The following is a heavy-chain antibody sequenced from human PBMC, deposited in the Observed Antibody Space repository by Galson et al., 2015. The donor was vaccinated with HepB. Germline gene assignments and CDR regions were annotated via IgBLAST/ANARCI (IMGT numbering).Heavy chain of an antibody. Sequence: LRLSCAASGFTFSSYNMNWVRQPPGKGLEWVSSISSNSDYIYYADSVKGRFTISRDNAKNSLYLQMSSLRVEDTAVYYCARDWGKAVADTWWFDPWGQGTLVTVSS. J-gene: IGHJ5*02. CDR3: ARDWGKAVADTWWFDP. CDR1: GFTFSSYN. D-gene: IGHD6-19*01. V-gene: IGHV3-21*01. CDR2: ISSNSDYI.